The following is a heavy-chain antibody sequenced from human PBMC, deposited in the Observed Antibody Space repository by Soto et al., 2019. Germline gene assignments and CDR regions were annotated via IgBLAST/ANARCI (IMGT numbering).Heavy chain of an antibody. J-gene: IGHJ5*02. CDR2: ISWNSGSI. D-gene: IGHD1-1*01. CDR3: AKGNRPPDWFDP. V-gene: IGHV3-9*01. Sequence: EVQLVESGGGLVQPGRSLRLSCAASGFTFDDYAMHWVRQAPGKGLEWVSGISWNSGSIGYADSVKGRFTISRDNAKNSLYLQMNSLRAEDTALYYCAKGNRPPDWFDPWGQGTLVTVSS. CDR1: GFTFDDYA.